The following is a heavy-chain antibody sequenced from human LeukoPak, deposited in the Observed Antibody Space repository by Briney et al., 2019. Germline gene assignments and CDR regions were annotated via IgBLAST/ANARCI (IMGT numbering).Heavy chain of an antibody. D-gene: IGHD3-9*01. CDR1: GYSFTSYW. CDR3: AKFRSLTSYFDY. J-gene: IGHJ4*02. V-gene: IGHV5-51*01. CDR2: IYPGDSDT. Sequence: GESLKISCKGSGYSFTSYWIGWVRQMPGEGLECMGIIYPGDSDTRYSPSFQGQVTISVDRSISTAYLQWSSLKASDTAMYYCAKFRSLTSYFDYWGQGTPVTVSS.